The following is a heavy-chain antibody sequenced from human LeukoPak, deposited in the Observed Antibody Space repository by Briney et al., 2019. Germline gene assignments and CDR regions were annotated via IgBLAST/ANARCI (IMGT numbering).Heavy chain of an antibody. CDR1: GFTFSSYS. D-gene: IGHD5-24*01. V-gene: IGHV3-48*04. CDR2: ISSSSSTI. J-gene: IGHJ4*02. CDR3: ARHVEMATITRGFDY. Sequence: GGSLRLSCAASGFTFSSYSMNWVRQAPGKGLEWVSYISSSSSTIYYADSVKGRFTISRDNAKNSLCLQMNSLRAEGTAVYYCARHVEMATITRGFDYWGQGTLVTVSS.